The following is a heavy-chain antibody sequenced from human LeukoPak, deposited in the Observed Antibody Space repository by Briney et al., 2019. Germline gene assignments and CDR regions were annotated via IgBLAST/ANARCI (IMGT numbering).Heavy chain of an antibody. V-gene: IGHV3-74*01. Sequence: GGSLRLSCAASGFTFSSYAMNWVRQAPGKGLEWVSRISSDGTYTNYADSVRGRFTISRDNAKNTLYLQMNSLRAEDTAVYYCARLVGATYFDYWGQGTLVTVSS. CDR2: ISSDGTYT. CDR3: ARLVGATYFDY. CDR1: GFTFSSYA. D-gene: IGHD1-26*01. J-gene: IGHJ4*02.